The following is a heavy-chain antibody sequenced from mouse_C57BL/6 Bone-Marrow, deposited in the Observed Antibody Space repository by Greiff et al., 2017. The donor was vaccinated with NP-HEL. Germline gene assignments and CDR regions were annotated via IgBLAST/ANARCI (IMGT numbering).Heavy chain of an antibody. CDR1: GYAFSSSW. D-gene: IGHD2-3*01. CDR2: IYPGDGDT. V-gene: IGHV1-82*01. J-gene: IGHJ3*01. CDR3: ARPDGYPFAY. Sequence: QVQLQQSGPELVKPGASVKISCKASGYAFSSSWMNWVKQRPGKGLEWIGRIYPGDGDTNYNGKFKGKATLTADKSSSTAYMQLNSLTSEDSAVYVCARPDGYPFAYWGQGTLVTVS.